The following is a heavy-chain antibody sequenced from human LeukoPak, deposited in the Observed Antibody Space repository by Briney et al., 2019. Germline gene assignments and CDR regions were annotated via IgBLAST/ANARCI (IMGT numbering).Heavy chain of an antibody. V-gene: IGHV4-59*01. CDR2: ISYSGST. J-gene: IGHJ6*03. Sequence: SETLSLTCTVSGGSISGYYWSRIRQPPGKGLEWIGYISYSGSTDYNPSLKSRVTISVDTSKNQFSLKLSSVTAADTAMYYCARTLSSGYPDYFYYMDVWGKGTTVTISS. D-gene: IGHD3-22*01. CDR3: ARTLSSGYPDYFYYMDV. CDR1: GGSISGYY.